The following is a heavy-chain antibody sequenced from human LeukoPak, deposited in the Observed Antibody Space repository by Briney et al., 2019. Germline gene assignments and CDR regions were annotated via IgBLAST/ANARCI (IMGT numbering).Heavy chain of an antibody. CDR1: GFTFSNHW. J-gene: IGHJ4*02. CDR2: IKQDGSEK. V-gene: IGHV3-7*03. D-gene: IGHD3-3*01. Sequence: GGSLRLSCAASGFTFSNHWMSWVRQAPGKGLEWVANIKQDGSEKYYVDSVKGRFSISRDNAKNSLYLQMNSLRAEDTAVYYCARDPTYYDFSSGYFWGQGTLVTVSS. CDR3: ARDPTYYDFSSGYF.